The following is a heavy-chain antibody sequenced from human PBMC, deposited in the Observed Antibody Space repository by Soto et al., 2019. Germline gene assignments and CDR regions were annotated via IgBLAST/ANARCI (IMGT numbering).Heavy chain of an antibody. J-gene: IGHJ3*02. CDR3: ARVGGSGWFDAFDI. Sequence: PGGSLRLSCAASGFTFRTYALSWVRQAPGKGLDWVSVISGSGGSTDYAGSVKGRFTISRDNSKNALYLQMNSLRAEDTALYYCARVGGSGWFDAFDIWGQGTMVTVSS. CDR2: ISGSGGST. CDR1: GFTFRTYA. V-gene: IGHV3-23*01. D-gene: IGHD6-19*01.